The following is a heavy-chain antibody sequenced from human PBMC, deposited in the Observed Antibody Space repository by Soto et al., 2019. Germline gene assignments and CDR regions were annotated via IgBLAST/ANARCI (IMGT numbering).Heavy chain of an antibody. CDR2: THPGDSET. V-gene: IGHV5-51*01. J-gene: IGHJ6*02. Sequence: GESLKISCKGSGDSFNTYWIAWVRQMPGKGLEWMGITHPGDSETRYSPSFEGQVTISADKSISTAYLQWSSLKASDTAMYYCARLGTAAGGYYGMDVWGQGTTVTVSS. CDR1: GDSFNTYW. D-gene: IGHD6-13*01. CDR3: ARLGTAAGGYYGMDV.